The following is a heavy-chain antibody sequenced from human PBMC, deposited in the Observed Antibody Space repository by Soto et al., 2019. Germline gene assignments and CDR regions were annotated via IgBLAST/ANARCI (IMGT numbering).Heavy chain of an antibody. V-gene: IGHV4-4*02. CDR1: GGSFTSNNW. CDR3: TADTQNDDLGDYSAAFDI. CDR2: IYRTGST. D-gene: IGHD4-17*01. J-gene: IGHJ3*02. Sequence: SETLSLTCAVSGGSFTSNNWWTWVRQPPGQGLEWIGEIYRTGSTNYNPSLKSRVTISLDKSENQFSLKVTSLTAADTAVYFCTADTQNDDLGDYSAAFDIWGQGTLVTVSS.